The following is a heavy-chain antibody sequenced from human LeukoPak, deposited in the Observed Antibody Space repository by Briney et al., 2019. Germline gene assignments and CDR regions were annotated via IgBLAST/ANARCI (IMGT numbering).Heavy chain of an antibody. Sequence: SGPTLRIPCQPSRLTFRWYSMHWSRRAAAVGWVRLSPGKDQEWHKIISWDAGMRYNPSLESRLTITESTFEYKVVLTMTNMGPVDTATYFCAHTSPYDFGLSAYYYDYWGQGILVTVSS. V-gene: IGHV2-5*02. CDR1: SMHWSRRAAA. CDR2: ISWDAGM. D-gene: IGHD3-22*01. J-gene: IGHJ4*02. CDR3: AHTSPYDFGLSAYYYDY.